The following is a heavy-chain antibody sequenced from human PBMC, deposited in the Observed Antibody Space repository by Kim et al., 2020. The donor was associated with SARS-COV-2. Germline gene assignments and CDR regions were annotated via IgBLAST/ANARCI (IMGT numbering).Heavy chain of an antibody. J-gene: IGHJ6*02. Sequence: SVNGQFTISRDNAKNSLYLQMNSLRAEDTALYYCAKALHQDPYYYYGMDVWGQGTTVTVSS. V-gene: IGHV3-9*01. CDR3: AKALHQDPYYYYGMDV.